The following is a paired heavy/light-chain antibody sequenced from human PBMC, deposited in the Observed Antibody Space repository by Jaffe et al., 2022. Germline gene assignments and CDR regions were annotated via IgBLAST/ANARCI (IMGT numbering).Light chain of an antibody. V-gene: IGLV3-21*02. J-gene: IGLJ1*01. Sequence: SYVLTQPPSVSVAPGQTARITCGGNNIGSKSVHWYQQKPGQAPVLVVYDDSDRPSGIPERFSGSNSGNTATLTISRVEAGDEADYYCQVWDSSSDHPNVFGTGTKVTVL. CDR2: DDS. CDR1: NIGSKS. CDR3: QVWDSSSDHPNV.
Heavy chain of an antibody. CDR1: GGSISSGSYY. D-gene: IGHD5-12*01. V-gene: IGHV4-61*02. CDR3: ARDAWGLSGYEKGYYYYMDV. CDR2: IYTSGST. J-gene: IGHJ6*03. Sequence: QVQLQESGPGLVKPSQTLSLTCTVSGGSISSGSYYWSWIRQPAGKGLEWIGRIYTSGSTNYNPSLKSRVTISVDTSKNQFSLKLSSVTAADTAVYYCARDAWGLSGYEKGYYYYMDVWGKGTTVTVSS.